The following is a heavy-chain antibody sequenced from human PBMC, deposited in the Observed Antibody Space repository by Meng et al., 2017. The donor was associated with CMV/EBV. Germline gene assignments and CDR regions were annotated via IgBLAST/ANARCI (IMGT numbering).Heavy chain of an antibody. V-gene: IGHV4-61*01. CDR3: ARVRFALWFGDRLPYGMDV. CDR1: GGSVSSGSYY. Sequence: SETLSLTCTVSGGSVSSGSYYWSWIRQPPGKGLEWIGYIYYSGSTNHNPSLKSRVTISVDTSQNQFSLKLSSVTAADTAVYYCARVRFALWFGDRLPYGMDVWGQGTTVTVSS. CDR2: IYYSGST. D-gene: IGHD3-10*01. J-gene: IGHJ6*02.